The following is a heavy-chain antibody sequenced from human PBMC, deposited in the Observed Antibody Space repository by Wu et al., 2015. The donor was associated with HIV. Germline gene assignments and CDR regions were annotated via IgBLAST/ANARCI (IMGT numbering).Heavy chain of an antibody. CDR1: GYTFTSYY. D-gene: IGHD2-2*01. Sequence: QVQLVQSGAEVKKPGASVKVSCKASGYTFTSYYMHWVRQAPGQGLEWMGIINPSGGSTSYAQKFQGRVTMTRDTSTSTVYMELSSLRSEDTAVYYCARGYCSSTSCYGRWFDPGAREPWSPSPQ. CDR2: INPSGGST. J-gene: IGHJ5*02. V-gene: IGHV1-46*01. CDR3: ARGYCSSTSCYGRWFDP.